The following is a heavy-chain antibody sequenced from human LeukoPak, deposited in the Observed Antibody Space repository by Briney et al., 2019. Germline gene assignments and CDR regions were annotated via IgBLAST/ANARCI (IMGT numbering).Heavy chain of an antibody. J-gene: IGHJ5*02. CDR1: GVSISSSRYY. D-gene: IGHD6-19*01. V-gene: IGHV4-39*07. Sequence: SETLSLTCNVSGVSISSSRYYWGWIRQPPGKGLEWIGNIDYSGRTYSNPSLWSRLTISIDTSKNQISLSVTPVTAADTAVYYCARGGLEGAVNGWFGPWGQGTLVTVSS. CDR3: ARGGLEGAVNGWFGP. CDR2: IDYSGRT.